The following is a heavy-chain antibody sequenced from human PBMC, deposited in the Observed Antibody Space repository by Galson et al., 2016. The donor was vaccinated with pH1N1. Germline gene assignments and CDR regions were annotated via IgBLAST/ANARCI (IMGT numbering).Heavy chain of an antibody. J-gene: IGHJ2*01. V-gene: IGHV3-48*01. Sequence: SGFSFSSYTMNWVRQAPGKALEWLSHITSGSGGINYADSVKGRFTISRDNAKNSLFLEIDSLRAEDTAVYYCTRCANGPLDFWVFDLWGRGTLVSVSP. CDR2: ITSGSGGI. CDR1: GFSFSSYT. CDR3: TRCANGPLDFWVFDL. D-gene: IGHD3-3*01.